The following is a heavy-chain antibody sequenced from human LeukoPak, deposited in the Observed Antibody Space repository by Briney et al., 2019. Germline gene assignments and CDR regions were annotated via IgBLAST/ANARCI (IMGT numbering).Heavy chain of an antibody. J-gene: IGHJ5*02. V-gene: IGHV4-59*01. CDR2: IYYSGST. CDR3: ASASPSIAARRAWFDP. Sequence: PSETLSLTCTVSGGSISSYYWSWTRQPPGKGLEWIGYIYYSGSTNYNPSLKSRVIISVDTSKNQFSLELNSVTVADTAVYYCASASPSIAARRAWFDPWGQGTLVTVSS. CDR1: GGSISSYY. D-gene: IGHD6-6*01.